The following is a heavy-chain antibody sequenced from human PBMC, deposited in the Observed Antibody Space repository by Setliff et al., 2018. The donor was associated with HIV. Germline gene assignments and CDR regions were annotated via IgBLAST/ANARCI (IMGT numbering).Heavy chain of an antibody. D-gene: IGHD1-26*01. Sequence: GGSLRLSCEGSGFTLSVYGMHWVRQAPGKGLESVANVKQDGTETLYVDSVKGRFTISRDNANNLVYLQMNSLRVEDTAVYFCARWGSGSYERVFDYWGQGMLVTVSS. CDR1: GFTLSVYG. V-gene: IGHV3-7*01. CDR3: ARWGSGSYERVFDY. CDR2: VKQDGTET. J-gene: IGHJ4*02.